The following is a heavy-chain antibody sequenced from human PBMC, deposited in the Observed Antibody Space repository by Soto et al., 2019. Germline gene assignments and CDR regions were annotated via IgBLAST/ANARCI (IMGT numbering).Heavy chain of an antibody. D-gene: IGHD4-4*01. CDR2: ISSSSSYI. CDR1: GFTFSSYS. V-gene: IGHV3-21*01. J-gene: IGHJ5*02. Sequence: LRLSCAASGFTFSSYSMNWVRQAPGKGLEWVSSISSSSSYIYYADSVKGRFTISRDNAKNSLYLQMNSLRAEDTAVYYCARDRGTTVTMMSWFDPWGQGTLVTVSS. CDR3: ARDRGTTVTMMSWFDP.